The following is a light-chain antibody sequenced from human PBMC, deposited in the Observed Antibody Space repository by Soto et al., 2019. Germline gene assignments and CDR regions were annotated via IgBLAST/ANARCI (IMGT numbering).Light chain of an antibody. CDR1: PSVSSSY. CDR3: QQDGNSPYT. V-gene: IGKV3-20*01. J-gene: IGKJ2*01. Sequence: EIVLTQSPGTLSLSPGERATLSCRARPSVSSSYLAWYQQKPGQAPRLLIYGASSRATGIPDRFSGSGSGTDFTLTISRLEPEDLAVDYCQQDGNSPYTFGQGTKLEIK. CDR2: GAS.